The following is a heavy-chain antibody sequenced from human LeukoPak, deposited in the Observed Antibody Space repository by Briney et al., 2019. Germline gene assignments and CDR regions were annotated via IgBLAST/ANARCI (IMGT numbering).Heavy chain of an antibody. CDR3: ARRGIAAAGSYYYMDV. V-gene: IGHV4-34*01. CDR1: GGSFSGYY. CDR2: INHSGST. Sequence: SETLSLTCAVYGGSFSGYYWSWIRQPPGKGLEWIGEINHSGSTNYNPSLKSRVTISVDTSKNQFSLKLSSVTAADTAVYYCARRGIAAAGSYYYMDVWGKGTTVTVSS. J-gene: IGHJ6*03. D-gene: IGHD6-13*01.